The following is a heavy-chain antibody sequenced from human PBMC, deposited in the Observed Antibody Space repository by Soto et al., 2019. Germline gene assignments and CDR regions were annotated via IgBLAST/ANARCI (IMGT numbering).Heavy chain of an antibody. J-gene: IGHJ4*02. CDR3: TTDLLYDILTGYRPSSRDY. CDR2: IKSKTDGGTT. V-gene: IGHV3-15*07. Sequence: LRLSCAASGFTFSNAWMNWVRQAPGKGLEWVGRIKSKTDGGTTDYAAPVKGRFTISRDDSKNTLYLQMNSLKTEDTAVYYCTTDLLYDILTGYRPSSRDYWGQGTLVTVSS. D-gene: IGHD3-9*01. CDR1: GFTFSNAW.